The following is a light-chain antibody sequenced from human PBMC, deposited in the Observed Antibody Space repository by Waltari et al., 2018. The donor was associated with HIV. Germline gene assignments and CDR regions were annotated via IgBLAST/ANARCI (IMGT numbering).Light chain of an antibody. CDR2: ENN. V-gene: IGLV1-51*02. J-gene: IGLJ3*02. CDR3: GAWDSSLTVGM. CDR1: SSNIGNNF. Sequence: QSVLTQPPSVSAAPGQKVTISCSGSSSNIGNNFLSWYQQLPGTAPKLLIYENNKRPSGIPDRFSGSKSATSATLDITGLQTGDEADYHCGAWDSSLTVGMFGGGTKLTVL.